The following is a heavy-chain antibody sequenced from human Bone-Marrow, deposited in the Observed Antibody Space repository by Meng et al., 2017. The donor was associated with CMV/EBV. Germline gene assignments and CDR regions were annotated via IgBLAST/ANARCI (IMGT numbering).Heavy chain of an antibody. J-gene: IGHJ6*02. CDR2: ITWNSGNK. Sequence: SLKISCATSGFTFDDYSMYWVRQAPGKGLEWVSGITWNSGNKVYADSVKGRFTISRDNAENSLYLQMNSLRAEDTAVYYCARYRLGGGSSSLSFHYYGMDVWGQGTTVTVSS. CDR3: ARYRLGGGSSSLSFHYYGMDV. D-gene: IGHD6-6*01. CDR1: GFTFDDYS. V-gene: IGHV3-9*01.